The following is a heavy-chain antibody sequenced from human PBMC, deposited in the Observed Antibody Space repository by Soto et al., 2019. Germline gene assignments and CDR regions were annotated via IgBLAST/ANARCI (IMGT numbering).Heavy chain of an antibody. D-gene: IGHD4-17*01. CDR1: GGSFSGYY. J-gene: IGHJ4*02. CDR2: INHSGST. CDR3: ASIGTTFDY. V-gene: IGHV4-34*01. Sequence: SETLSLTCAVYGGSFSGYYWSWIRQPPGKGLEWIGEINHSGSTNYNPSLKSRVTISVDTSKNQFSLKLSSVTAADTAVYYCASIGTTFDYWGQGTLVTAPQ.